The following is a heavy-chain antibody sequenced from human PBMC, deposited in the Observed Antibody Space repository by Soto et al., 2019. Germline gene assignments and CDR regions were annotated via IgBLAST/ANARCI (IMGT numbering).Heavy chain of an antibody. CDR2: IYWNSDK. Sequence: SGPTLVKPTRTRKLPCTFSGFPLRTIGAGGRWIRQPPGKALEWLELIYWNSDKRYSPSLKSRLTITKDTSKNQVVLKMTNMDPVDTATYYCAHRPGGTFDPWGQGTLVTVS. CDR3: AHRPGGTFDP. V-gene: IGHV2-5*01. D-gene: IGHD1-1*01. J-gene: IGHJ5*02. CDR1: GFPLRTIGAG.